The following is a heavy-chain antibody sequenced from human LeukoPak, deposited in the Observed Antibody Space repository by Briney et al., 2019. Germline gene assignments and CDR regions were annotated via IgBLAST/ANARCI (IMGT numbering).Heavy chain of an antibody. CDR2: IFSAGDT. D-gene: IGHD2-15*01. CDR3: ARGSVVTAAVPLDH. V-gene: IGHV3-66*01. CDR1: GFSVRSSY. Sequence: PGESLRLSCVASGFSVRSSYMTWVRQAPGKGLEWISVIFSAGDTFYADSVKGRFTSSRDNSNNTLSLQMNNLRPEDTAVYYCARGSVVTAAVPLDHWGQGTLVAVSS. J-gene: IGHJ4*02.